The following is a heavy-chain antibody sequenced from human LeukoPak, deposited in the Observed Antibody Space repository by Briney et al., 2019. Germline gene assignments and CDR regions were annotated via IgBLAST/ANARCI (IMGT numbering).Heavy chain of an antibody. Sequence: SQTLSLTCTVSGGSISSGGYYWIWIRQHPGKGLEWIGYITYSGNTYYYPALNSRVTVSLDTSKTQFSLKLSSVTAADTAVYYCARIAYDALDSYYYGMDVWGQGTTVTVSS. CDR3: ARIAYDALDSYYYGMDV. CDR2: ITYSGNT. V-gene: IGHV4-31*03. CDR1: GGSISSGGYY. D-gene: IGHD3-3*01. J-gene: IGHJ6*02.